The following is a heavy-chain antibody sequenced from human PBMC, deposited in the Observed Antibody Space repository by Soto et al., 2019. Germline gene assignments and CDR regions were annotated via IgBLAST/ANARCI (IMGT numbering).Heavy chain of an antibody. CDR3: ARDLGGSRDS. J-gene: IGHJ4*02. CDR2: INPNNDGT. V-gene: IGHV1-2*02. CDR1: GNTFAGYY. Sequence: GASVKVSCKASGNTFAGYYIHWVRQAPGQGLEWMGWINPNNDGTTYGEKFQGRVTMTRDTSTSTAYMELSRLRSDDTAVYYCARDLGGSRDSWGQGTLVTGSS. D-gene: IGHD1-26*01.